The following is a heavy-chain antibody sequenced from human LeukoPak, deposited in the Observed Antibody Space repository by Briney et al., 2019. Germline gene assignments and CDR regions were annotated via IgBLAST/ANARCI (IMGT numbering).Heavy chain of an antibody. D-gene: IGHD1-26*01. CDR2: FDPEDGET. J-gene: IGHJ4*02. V-gene: IGHV1-24*01. CDR3: ATERSGSAHGDYDYFDY. Sequence: ASVKVSCKVSGYTLTELSMYWVRQAPGKGLEWMGGFDPEDGETIYAQKFQGRVTMTEDTSTDTAYMELSSLRSEDTAVYYCATERSGSAHGDYDYFDYWGQGTLVTVSS. CDR1: GYTLTELS.